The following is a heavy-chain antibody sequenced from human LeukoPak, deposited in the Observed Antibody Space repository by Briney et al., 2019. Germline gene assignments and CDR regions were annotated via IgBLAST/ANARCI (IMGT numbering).Heavy chain of an antibody. CDR3: ARFAAGGSYYYYMDV. V-gene: IGHV3-48*01. CDR1: GFTFSSYT. J-gene: IGHJ6*03. D-gene: IGHD6-25*01. CDR2: IGTSSTTI. Sequence: GGSLRLSCAASGFTFSSYTMNGVRQPQGKGLEWVPNIGTSSTTIYYADSVKGRFTISRDNAKNSLYLQMNSLRADDTAVYYCARFAAGGSYYYYMDVWGKGTTVTVSS.